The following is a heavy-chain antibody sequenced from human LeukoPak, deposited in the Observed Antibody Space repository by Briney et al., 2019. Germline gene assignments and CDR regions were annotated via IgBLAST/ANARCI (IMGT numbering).Heavy chain of an antibody. CDR1: GYTFTSYY. CDR2: INPSGGST. D-gene: IGHD3-9*01. CDR3: ARGGYYDILTGYYLDAFDI. V-gene: IGHV1-46*01. Sequence: ASVKVSCKASGYTFTSYYIHWVRQAPGQGLERMGIINPSGGSTTYAQKLQGRVTMTTDTSTSTAYMELRSLRSDDTAVYYCARGGYYDILTGYYLDAFDIWGQGTMVTVSS. J-gene: IGHJ3*02.